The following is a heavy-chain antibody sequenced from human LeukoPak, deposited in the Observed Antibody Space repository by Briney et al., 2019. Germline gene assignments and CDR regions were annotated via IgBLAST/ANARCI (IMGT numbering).Heavy chain of an antibody. D-gene: IGHD6-19*01. V-gene: IGHV4-39*02. Sequence: SQTLSLTCTVAGGSIGSSTYYWGWIRQPPGKGLEWIGSIYYSGSTYYTPSLKSRVIISVDTTKNHSSLQLSSVTAADTAVYYCARPAVGATRGLDYWGQGTLVTVSS. J-gene: IGHJ4*02. CDR3: ARPAVGATRGLDY. CDR1: GGSIGSSTYY. CDR2: IYYSGST.